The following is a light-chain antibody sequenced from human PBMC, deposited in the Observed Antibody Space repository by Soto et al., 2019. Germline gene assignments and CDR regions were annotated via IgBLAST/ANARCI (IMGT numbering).Light chain of an antibody. Sequence: QAVVTQPPSVSAAPGQSVTISCTGSSSNIGAGYDVHWYQHFPGTAPKLLIYGNSNRPSGVPDRFSGSKSCTSASLAITGLQTEDDDDYYCQSYDSSLNGVVFGGGTKVTVL. CDR3: QSYDSSLNGVV. J-gene: IGLJ2*01. CDR1: SSNIGAGYD. V-gene: IGLV1-40*01. CDR2: GNS.